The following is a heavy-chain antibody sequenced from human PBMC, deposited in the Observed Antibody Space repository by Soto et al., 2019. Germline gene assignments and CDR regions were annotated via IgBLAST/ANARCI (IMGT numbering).Heavy chain of an antibody. CDR1: GFTFDDYT. V-gene: IGHV3-43*01. J-gene: IGHJ6*02. CDR2: ISWDGGST. Sequence: GGSLRLSCAASGFTFDDYTMHWVRHAPGKGLEWVSLISWDGGSTYYADSVKGRFTISRDNSKNSLYLQMNSLRTEDTALYYCAKGGGPTGYYYYGMDVWGQATTVTVPS. CDR3: AKGGGPTGYYYYGMDV. D-gene: IGHD3-3*01.